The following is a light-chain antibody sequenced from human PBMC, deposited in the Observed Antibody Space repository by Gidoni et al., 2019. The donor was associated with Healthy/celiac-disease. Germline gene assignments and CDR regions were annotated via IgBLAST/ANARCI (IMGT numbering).Light chain of an antibody. J-gene: IGLJ2*01. Sequence: QSALTQPASVSVSPVQSITISCTGTSSDAGGSNYVTLYQQHPGKAPKLMIYDVSNRPSGVSNRFSGSKSGNTASLTISGLQAEDEADYYCSSYTSSSTLVVFGGGTKLTVL. CDR1: SSDAGGSNY. CDR2: DVS. V-gene: IGLV2-14*03. CDR3: SSYTSSSTLVV.